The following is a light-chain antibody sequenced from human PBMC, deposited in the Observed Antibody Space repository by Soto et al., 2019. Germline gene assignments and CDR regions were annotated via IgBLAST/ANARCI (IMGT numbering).Light chain of an antibody. CDR3: QHCDYLPI. V-gene: IGKV1-33*01. CDR2: DAS. Sequence: DIQMTQSPSSLSASVGDRVTITCQASQDITSYLNWYQHKQGKAPKLLIYDASILEAGVPPRFSGSGSGTDFTLTISSLQPEDVATYYCQHCDYLPIFGPGTTVDFK. CDR1: QDITSY. J-gene: IGKJ3*01.